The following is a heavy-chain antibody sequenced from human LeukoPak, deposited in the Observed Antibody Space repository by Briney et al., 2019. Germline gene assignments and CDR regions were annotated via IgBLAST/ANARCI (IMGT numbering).Heavy chain of an antibody. V-gene: IGHV3-7*01. CDR3: AGSDTTGYSPREWDYWYFDL. CDR1: GFTFTNYW. J-gene: IGHJ2*01. Sequence: GGSLRLSCTVSGFTFTNYWMTWVRQAPGKGLEWVANIDQDATEKYYVDSVVGRFTISRDNAKNSLYLQMNSLRAEDTAVYYCAGSDTTGYSPREWDYWYFDLWGRGTLVTVSS. CDR2: IDQDATEK. D-gene: IGHD3-9*01.